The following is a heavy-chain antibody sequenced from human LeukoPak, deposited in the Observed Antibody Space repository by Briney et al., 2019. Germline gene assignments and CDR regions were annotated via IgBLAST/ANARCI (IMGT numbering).Heavy chain of an antibody. J-gene: IGHJ4*02. Sequence: ASVKVSCKASGYTFTSYGISWVRQAPGQGLEWMGWISAYNGNTNYAQKRQGRVTMTTDTSTSTAYMELRSLRSDDTAVYYCARVLYYDYVWGSCDYWGQGTLVTVSS. CDR1: GYTFTSYG. CDR3: ARVLYYDYVWGSCDY. CDR2: ISAYNGNT. D-gene: IGHD3-16*01. V-gene: IGHV1-18*01.